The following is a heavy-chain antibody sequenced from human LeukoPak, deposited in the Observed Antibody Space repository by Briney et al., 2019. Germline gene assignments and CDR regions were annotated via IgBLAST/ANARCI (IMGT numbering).Heavy chain of an antibody. D-gene: IGHD4-11*01. J-gene: IGHJ2*01. CDR1: GYSFTDYY. CDR2: INPNSGGT. CDR3: ARGWMTIDL. Sequence: ASVKVSCKASGYSFTDYYMHWVRQAPGQGLEWMGWINPNSGGTDYVQKFQGRVTMTRDASISTAYMELSRLRSDDTAVYYCARGWMTIDLWGRGTLVTVSS. V-gene: IGHV1-2*02.